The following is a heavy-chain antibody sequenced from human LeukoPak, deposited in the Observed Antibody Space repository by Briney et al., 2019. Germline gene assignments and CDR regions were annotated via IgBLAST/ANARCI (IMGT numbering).Heavy chain of an antibody. D-gene: IGHD3-3*01. CDR3: ARLFAHVWFDP. J-gene: IGHJ5*02. V-gene: IGHV4-39*01. CDR2: IYCSGTT. Sequence: PSETLSLTCTVSGGSITYGGWIRQPPGKGLEWIGSIYCSGTTYYNPSLKSRVTISVDTSKNQFSLKLSSVTAADTAVYYCARLFAHVWFDPWGQGTLVTVS. CDR1: GGSITY.